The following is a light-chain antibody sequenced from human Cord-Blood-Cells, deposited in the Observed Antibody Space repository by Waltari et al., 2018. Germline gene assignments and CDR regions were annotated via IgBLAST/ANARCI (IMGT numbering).Light chain of an antibody. CDR2: DAS. Sequence: EIVLTQSPATLSLSPGERATLSCRASQRVSSYLAWYQQKPGQAPRLLIYDASNRATGIPARFSGSGSATDFTLTISSLEPEDFAVYYCQQRSNWPPTFGGGTKVEIK. CDR3: QQRSNWPPT. J-gene: IGKJ4*01. V-gene: IGKV3-11*01. CDR1: QRVSSY.